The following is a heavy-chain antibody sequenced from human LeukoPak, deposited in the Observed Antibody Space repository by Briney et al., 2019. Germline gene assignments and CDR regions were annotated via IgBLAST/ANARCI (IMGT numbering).Heavy chain of an antibody. CDR3: ARRQLVRISFGDFDY. Sequence: SETLSLTCTVSGGSISSSSYYWGWIRQPPGKGLEWIGSIYYSGSTYYNPSLKSRVTVSVDTSKNQFSLKLSSVTAADTAVYYCARRQLVRISFGDFDYWGQGTLVTVSS. CDR1: GGSISSSSYY. J-gene: IGHJ4*02. D-gene: IGHD6-6*01. V-gene: IGHV4-39*01. CDR2: IYYSGST.